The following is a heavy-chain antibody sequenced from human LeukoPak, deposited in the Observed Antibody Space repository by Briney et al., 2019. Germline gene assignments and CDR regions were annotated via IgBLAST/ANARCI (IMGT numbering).Heavy chain of an antibody. CDR1: GGSISSYY. J-gene: IGHJ6*03. CDR3: ARDGHYYYMDV. CDR2: IYYSGGT. Sequence: SETLSLTCTVSGGSISSYYWSWIRQPPGKGLEWIGYIYYSGGTNYNPSLKSRVTISVDTSKNQFSLKLSSVTAADTAVYYCARDGHYYYMDVWGKGTTVTVSS. V-gene: IGHV4-59*01.